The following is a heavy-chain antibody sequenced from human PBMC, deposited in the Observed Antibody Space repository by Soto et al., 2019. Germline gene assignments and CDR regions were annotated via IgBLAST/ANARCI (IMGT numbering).Heavy chain of an antibody. CDR1: GFTFSSYG. D-gene: IGHD3-10*01. CDR3: ARDWAVRGVITVYYYGMDC. J-gene: IGHJ6*02. V-gene: IGHV3-33*01. CDR2: IWYDGSNK. Sequence: PGGSLRLSCAASGFTFSSYGMHWVRQAPGKGLEWVAVIWYDGSNKYYADSVKGRFTISRDNSKNTLYLQMNSLRAEDTAVYYYARDWAVRGVITVYYYGMDCWGQGTTVTVSS.